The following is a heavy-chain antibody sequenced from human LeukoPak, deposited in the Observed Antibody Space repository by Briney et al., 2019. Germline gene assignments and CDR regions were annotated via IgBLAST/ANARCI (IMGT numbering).Heavy chain of an antibody. CDR2: ISYDGSNK. CDR3: AGEGYSYGYDY. Sequence: GRSLRLSCAASGFTFSSYAMHWVRQAPGQGLEWVAVISYDGSNKYYADSVKGRFTISRDNSKNTLYLQMNSLRAEDTAVYYCAGEGYSYGYDYWGQGTLVTVSS. D-gene: IGHD5-18*01. J-gene: IGHJ4*02. CDR1: GFTFSSYA. V-gene: IGHV3-30*04.